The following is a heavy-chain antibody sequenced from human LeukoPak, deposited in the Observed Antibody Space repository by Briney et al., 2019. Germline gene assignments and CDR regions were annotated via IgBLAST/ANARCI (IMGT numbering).Heavy chain of an antibody. V-gene: IGHV1-2*02. CDR1: GYTFTGYY. D-gene: IGHD3-22*01. Sequence: GASAKVSCKASGYTFTGYYMHWVRQAPGQGLEWMGWISPNSGGTNYAQKFQGRVTMTRDTSISTAYMELSGLRSDDTAVYYCASHDSSGYIFDYWGQGTLVTVSS. CDR2: ISPNSGGT. J-gene: IGHJ4*02. CDR3: ASHDSSGYIFDY.